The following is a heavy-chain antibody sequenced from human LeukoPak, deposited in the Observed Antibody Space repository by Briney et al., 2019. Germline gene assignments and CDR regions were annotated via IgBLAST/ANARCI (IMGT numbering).Heavy chain of an antibody. CDR3: ATGYCSSTNCRIDY. J-gene: IGHJ4*02. D-gene: IGHD2-2*03. CDR1: GYTFTNYG. Sequence: EASVKVSCKASGYTFTNYGISWVRQAPGQGLEWMGWISAYNGNTNYAQKLQGRVTMTTDTSTSTAYMELRSLRSDDTAVYYCATGYCSSTNCRIDYWGQGTLVSVSS. V-gene: IGHV1-18*01. CDR2: ISAYNGNT.